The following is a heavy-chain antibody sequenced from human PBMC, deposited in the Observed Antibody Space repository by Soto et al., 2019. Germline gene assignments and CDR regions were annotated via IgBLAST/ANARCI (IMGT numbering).Heavy chain of an antibody. CDR3: ARARLTWIQLWSPYYGMDV. CDR1: GYTFPSYG. CDR2: ISAYNGNT. J-gene: IGHJ6*02. D-gene: IGHD5-18*01. V-gene: IGHV1-18*01. Sequence: ASVKVSCKASGYTFPSYGISWVRQAPGRGLEGMGWISAYNGNTNYAQKLQGRVTMTTVTSTSTAYMELRSLKSDDAAVYYCARARLTWIQLWSPYYGMDVWGQGTTVTVSS.